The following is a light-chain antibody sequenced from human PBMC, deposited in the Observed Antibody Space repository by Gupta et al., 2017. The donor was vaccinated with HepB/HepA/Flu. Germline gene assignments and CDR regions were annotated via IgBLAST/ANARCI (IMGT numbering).Light chain of an antibody. CDR3: QQDDSSPLT. J-gene: IGKJ4*01. V-gene: IGKV4-1*01. CDR1: QSVLYSSNNKNY. Sequence: DIVMTQSPDSLAVSLGERATINCKSSQSVLYSSNNKNYLGWYQQQPGQPPKLLIYWASTRESGVPDRFSGSGSGTDFTLTISNLQAEDVAVYYCQQDDSSPLTFGGGTKVEIK. CDR2: WAS.